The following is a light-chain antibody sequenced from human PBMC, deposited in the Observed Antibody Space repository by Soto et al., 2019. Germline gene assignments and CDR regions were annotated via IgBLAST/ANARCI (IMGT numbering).Light chain of an antibody. J-gene: IGKJ2*01. CDR2: DAS. Sequence: EIVLTQSPATLSLSPGERATLSCRASQRVSSYLAWYKQKPGQAPRLLIYDASNRATGIPARFSGSGSGTDFTLTISSLAPEDFAVYYCQQRRNWPPRYTFCQGTKLEIK. CDR1: QRVSSY. V-gene: IGKV3-11*01. CDR3: QQRRNWPPRYT.